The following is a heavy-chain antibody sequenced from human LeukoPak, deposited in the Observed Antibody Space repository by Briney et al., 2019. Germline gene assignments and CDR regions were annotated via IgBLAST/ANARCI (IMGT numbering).Heavy chain of an antibody. CDR2: ISYDGSNK. CDR3: ARERLPGIAAAGTFGFDP. Sequence: GGSLRLSCAASGFTFSSYAMHWVRQAPGKGLERVAVISYDGSNKYYADSVKGRFTISRDNSKNTLYLQMNSLRAEDTAVYYCARERLPGIAAAGTFGFDPWGQGTLVTVSS. V-gene: IGHV3-30*04. D-gene: IGHD6-13*01. CDR1: GFTFSSYA. J-gene: IGHJ5*02.